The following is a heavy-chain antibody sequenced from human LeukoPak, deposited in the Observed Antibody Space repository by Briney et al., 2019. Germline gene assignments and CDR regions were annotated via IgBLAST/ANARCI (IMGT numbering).Heavy chain of an antibody. V-gene: IGHV3-15*01. J-gene: IGHJ4*02. CDR3: RLVVTLQGLDS. D-gene: IGHD3-22*01. CDR1: GFSFSSAW. CDR2: TRSKTDGGTT. Sequence: GGSLRLSCAASGFSFSSAWMNWVRQAPGKGLEWVGLTRSKTDGGTTDYAAPVRGRFTISRDDIQNTMYLQMNSLKTEDTAVYYCRLVVTLQGLDSWGQGTLVTVSS.